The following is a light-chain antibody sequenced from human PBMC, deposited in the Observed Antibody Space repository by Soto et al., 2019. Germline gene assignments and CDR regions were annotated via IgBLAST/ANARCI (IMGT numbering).Light chain of an antibody. V-gene: IGKV1-5*01. J-gene: IGKJ1*01. Sequence: DIQMTQSPSTLSASVGDRVTITCRASQSISSWLAWYQQKPGKAPKLLIYDASSLESGVPSRFSGSGSGTEFTLTISSLQPDDFATYYCHQYNSYWTFGQGTKVESK. CDR2: DAS. CDR3: HQYNSYWT. CDR1: QSISSW.